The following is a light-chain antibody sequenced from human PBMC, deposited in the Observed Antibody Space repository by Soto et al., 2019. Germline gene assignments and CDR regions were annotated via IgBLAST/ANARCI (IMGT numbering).Light chain of an antibody. CDR3: QHYKSYPWT. CDR1: QSIDSW. V-gene: IGKV1-5*03. CDR2: KAS. Sequence: DIQMTQSPSTLSASVGDRVTITCRASQSIDSWLAWYQQKPGKAPKLLMYKASSLESGVPSRFSGSGSETEFTLTISSLQPDDFATYYCQHYKSYPWTFGQGTKVELK. J-gene: IGKJ1*01.